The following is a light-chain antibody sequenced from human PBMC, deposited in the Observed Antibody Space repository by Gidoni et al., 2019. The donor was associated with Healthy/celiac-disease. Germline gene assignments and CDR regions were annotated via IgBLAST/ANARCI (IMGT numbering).Light chain of an antibody. V-gene: IGKV3-11*01. CDR3: QQRSNWPQLT. Sequence: DIVLTQSPATLSLSPGDRATLSCRASQSVSSYLAWYQQKPGQAPRLLIYDASNRATGIPARFSGSGSGTDFTLTISSLEPEDFAVYYCQQRSNWPQLTFGGGTKVEIK. CDR1: QSVSSY. J-gene: IGKJ4*01. CDR2: DAS.